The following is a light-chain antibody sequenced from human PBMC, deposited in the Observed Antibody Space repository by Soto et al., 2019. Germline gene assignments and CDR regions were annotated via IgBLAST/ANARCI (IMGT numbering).Light chain of an antibody. CDR1: SSNIGAGYD. J-gene: IGLJ1*01. CDR2: DNS. V-gene: IGLV1-40*01. CDR3: QSYDRSLSGSRV. Sequence: QSVVTQPPSVSGAPWQRVTISCTGSSSNIGAGYDVHWCQQLPGTAPKLLIYDNSNRPSGVPDRFSGSKSGTSASLAITGLQAEDEADYYCQSYDRSLSGSRVFGTGTKVTVL.